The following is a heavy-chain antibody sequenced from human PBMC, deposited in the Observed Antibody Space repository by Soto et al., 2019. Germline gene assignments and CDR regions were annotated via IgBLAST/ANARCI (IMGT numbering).Heavy chain of an antibody. D-gene: IGHD3-10*01. Sequence: GASVKVSCKASGGTFSSYAISWVRQAPGQGLEWMGGIIPIFGTANYAQKFQGRVTITADESTSTAYMELSSLRSEDTAVYYCARGGLLLYGSGHYNWFDPWGQGTLVTVSS. J-gene: IGHJ5*02. CDR2: IIPIFGTA. CDR1: GGTFSSYA. CDR3: ARGGLLLYGSGHYNWFDP. V-gene: IGHV1-69*13.